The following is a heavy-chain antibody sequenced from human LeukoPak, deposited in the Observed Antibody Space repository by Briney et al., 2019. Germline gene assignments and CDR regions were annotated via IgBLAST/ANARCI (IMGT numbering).Heavy chain of an antibody. CDR3: ARDRSPWFGDITGAYYYYYMDV. D-gene: IGHD3-10*01. CDR1: GGSISSGSYY. J-gene: IGHJ6*03. CDR2: IYTSGST. V-gene: IGHV4-61*02. Sequence: SQTLSLTCTVSGGSISSGSYYWSWIRQPAGKGLEWIGRIYTSGSTNYNPSLKSRVTISVDTSKNQFSLKLSSVTAADTAVYYCARDRSPWFGDITGAYYYYYMDVWGKGTTVTISS.